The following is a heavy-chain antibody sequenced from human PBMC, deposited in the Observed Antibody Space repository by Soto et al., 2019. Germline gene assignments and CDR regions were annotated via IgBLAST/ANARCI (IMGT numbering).Heavy chain of an antibody. CDR1: GYNFNDYY. CDR2: IYPDDSDT. J-gene: IGHJ5*02. V-gene: IGHV5-51*01. D-gene: IGHD1-26*01. CDR3: VRVKEELLWPNWFDP. Sequence: EVQLVQSGAELKKPGESLRLSCRGSGYNFNDYYIGWVRQMPGKGLEWMGIIYPDDSDTKYSSSFQGRVTISVDKSLSTAYLQWSSLKASDSAMYYCVRVKEELLWPNWFDPWGQGTQVTVSS.